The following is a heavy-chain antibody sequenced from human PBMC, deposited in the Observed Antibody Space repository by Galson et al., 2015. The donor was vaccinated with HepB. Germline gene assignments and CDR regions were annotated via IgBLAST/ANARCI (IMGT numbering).Heavy chain of an antibody. D-gene: IGHD6-19*01. V-gene: IGHV2-26*01. CDR3: ARIAVAGLNWFDP. CDR1: GLSLSNTRMG. Sequence: PALVKPTQTLTLTCTVSGLSLSNTRMGVSWIRQPPGKALEWLAHIFSNDEKSYSTSLKSRLTISKDTSKSQVVLTMTNMDPVDTATYYCARIAVAGLNWFDPWGQGTLVTVSS. CDR2: IFSNDEK. J-gene: IGHJ5*02.